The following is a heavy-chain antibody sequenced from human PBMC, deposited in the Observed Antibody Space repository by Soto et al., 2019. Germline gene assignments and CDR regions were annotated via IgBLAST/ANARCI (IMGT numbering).Heavy chain of an antibody. CDR3: ARDCGYFGGGSCSYGIDD. V-gene: IGHV3-30-3*01. CDR2: ITHDESNK. Sequence: GGSLRLSCAASGFTFSSYDMHWVRQAPGKGLEWVAVITHDESNKYYADSVKGRVTISRDTSKNALYLKMNSVSAEDTAVFYCARDCGYFGGGSCSYGIDDWGQGTMVTVSS. J-gene: IGHJ4*02. CDR1: GFTFSSYD. D-gene: IGHD3-16*01.